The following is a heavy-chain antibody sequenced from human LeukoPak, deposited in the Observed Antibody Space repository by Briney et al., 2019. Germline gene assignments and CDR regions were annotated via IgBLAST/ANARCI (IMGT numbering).Heavy chain of an antibody. V-gene: IGHV3-53*04. J-gene: IGHJ3*02. CDR3: ARHGDSGYSSGWYSAFDI. CDR2: IYSGGST. CDR1: GFTVSSNY. Sequence: GGSLRLSCAASGFTVSSNYMSWVRQAPGKGLEWVSVIYSGGSTYYADSVKGRFTISRHNSKNTLYLQMNSLRAEDTAVYYCARHGDSGYSSGWYSAFDIWGQGTMVTVSS. D-gene: IGHD6-19*01.